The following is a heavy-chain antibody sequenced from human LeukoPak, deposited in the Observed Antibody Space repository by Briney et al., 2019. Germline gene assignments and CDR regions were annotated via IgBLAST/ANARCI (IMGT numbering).Heavy chain of an antibody. CDR2: IDGNGGSA. D-gene: IGHD5-12*01. CDR3: ARGHEYRGYGQDY. Sequence: GGSLRLSCAASGFTFSSYAMHWVRQSPGKGLEYVSAIDGNGGSAYYANSVKGRFTISRDNSKDTLYLQMGSLSTEDTAVYYCARGHEYRGYGQDYWGQGTLVTVSS. CDR1: GFTFSSYA. V-gene: IGHV3-64*01. J-gene: IGHJ4*02.